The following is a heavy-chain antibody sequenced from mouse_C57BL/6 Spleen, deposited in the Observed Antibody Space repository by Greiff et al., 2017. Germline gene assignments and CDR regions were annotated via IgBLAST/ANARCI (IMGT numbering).Heavy chain of an antibody. D-gene: IGHD1-1*01. CDR2: IDPSDSYT. Sequence: LQQPGAELVMPGASVKLSCKASGYTFTSYWMHWVKQRPGQGLEWIGEIDPSDSYTNYNQKFKGKSTLTVDKSSSTSYMQLSSLTSEDSAVYYCARGGITTVTVYYYAMDYWGQGTSVTVSS. V-gene: IGHV1-69*01. J-gene: IGHJ4*01. CDR3: ARGGITTVTVYYYAMDY. CDR1: GYTFTSYW.